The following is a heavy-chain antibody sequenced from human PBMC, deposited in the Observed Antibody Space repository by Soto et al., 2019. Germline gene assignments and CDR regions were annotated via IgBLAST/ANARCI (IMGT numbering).Heavy chain of an antibody. J-gene: IGHJ4*02. CDR1: GFTFSSYI. Sequence: PGGSLRLSCAASGFTFSSYIMNWVRQAPGKGLEWVSSISSSSSYIYYADSVKGRFTISRDNAKNSLYLQMNSLRAEDTAVYYCARSSTSANYFDYRGQGTLVTVSS. V-gene: IGHV3-21*01. CDR3: ARSSTSANYFDY. D-gene: IGHD2-2*01. CDR2: ISSSSSYI.